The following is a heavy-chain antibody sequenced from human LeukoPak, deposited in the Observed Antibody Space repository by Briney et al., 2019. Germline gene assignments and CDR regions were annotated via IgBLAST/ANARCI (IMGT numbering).Heavy chain of an antibody. D-gene: IGHD4-11*01. V-gene: IGHV3-23*01. CDR1: GFTFSSYA. CDR2: ISGSGGNT. J-gene: IGHJ5*02. Sequence: GGSLGLSCAASGFTFSSYAMSWVRQAPGKGLEWVSAISGSGGNTYYADSVKGRFTISRDNSKSTLYLQMNSLRAEDTAVYYCAKDLGPYSNYGWFDPWGQGTLVTVSS. CDR3: AKDLGPYSNYGWFDP.